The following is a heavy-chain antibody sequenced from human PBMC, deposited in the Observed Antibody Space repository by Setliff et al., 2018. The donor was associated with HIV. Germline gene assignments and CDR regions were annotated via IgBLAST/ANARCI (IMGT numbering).Heavy chain of an antibody. D-gene: IGHD6-19*01. CDR3: AIPHSSGWFGRDY. V-gene: IGHV5-51*01. CDR1: GYSFTSYW. J-gene: IGHJ4*02. CDR2: IYPGDSDT. Sequence: LGESLKISCKGSGYSFTSYWIGWVRQMPGKGLEWMGIIYPGDSDTRYSPSFQGQVTISADKSISTAYLQWSSLKASDTAMYYCAIPHSSGWFGRDYWGQGTLVTVTS.